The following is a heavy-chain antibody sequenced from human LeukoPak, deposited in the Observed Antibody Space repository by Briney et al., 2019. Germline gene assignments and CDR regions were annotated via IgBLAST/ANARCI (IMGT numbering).Heavy chain of an antibody. J-gene: IGHJ4*02. CDR3: AKGAYDYIEMGYFDY. CDR1: GFTFSSYS. V-gene: IGHV3-21*04. CDR2: ISRSSVYI. D-gene: IGHD5-12*01. Sequence: PGGSLRLSCAASGFTFSSYSMNWVRQAPGKGLEWVSSISRSSVYIYNADSVKGRFTISRDNGQNSLYLQMDSLRAEDMAVYYCAKGAYDYIEMGYFDYWGQGTLVTVSS.